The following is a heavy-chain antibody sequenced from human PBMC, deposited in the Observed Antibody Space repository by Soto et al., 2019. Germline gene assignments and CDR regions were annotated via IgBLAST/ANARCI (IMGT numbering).Heavy chain of an antibody. CDR3: ARVVPGAEAWFGP. J-gene: IGHJ5*02. Sequence: ASLQVSCKTSGYTFSNYGITWVRQAPGQPLEWLGWISLYSDGTNYAQKFQGRVSMTTDTSTTTAYMELRSLRSDDTAVYYCARVVPGAEAWFGPWGQGNLVTVSS. CDR1: GYTFSNYG. CDR2: ISLYSDGT. D-gene: IGHD2-2*01. V-gene: IGHV1-18*01.